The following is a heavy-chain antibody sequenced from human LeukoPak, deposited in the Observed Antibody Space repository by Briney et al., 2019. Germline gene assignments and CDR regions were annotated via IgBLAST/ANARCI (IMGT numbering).Heavy chain of an antibody. CDR3: ARDYCSSTSCLFDY. CDR2: SSGYNGNT. CDR1: GYTFTSYG. D-gene: IGHD2-2*01. V-gene: IGHV1-18*01. J-gene: IGHJ4*02. Sequence: ASVKVSCKASGYTFTSYGISWVRQAPGQGLEWMGWSSGYNGNTNYAQKFQGRVTMTTDPSTSTAYMELRSLRSDDTAVYYCARDYCSSTSCLFDYWGQGTLVTVSS.